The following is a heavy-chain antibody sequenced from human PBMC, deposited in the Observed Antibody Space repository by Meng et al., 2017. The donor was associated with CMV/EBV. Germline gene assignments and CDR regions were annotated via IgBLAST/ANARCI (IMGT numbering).Heavy chain of an antibody. D-gene: IGHD2-15*01. CDR3: GRDSGRGYCSGGSCYNPD. V-gene: IGHV3-7*01. Sequence: GESLKISCAASGFTFSSYWMSWVRQAPGKGLEWVANIKQDGSEKYYVDSVKGRFTISRDNAKNSLYLQMNSLRAEDTAVYYCGRDSGRGYCSGGSCYNPDWGQGTTVTVSS. CDR2: IKQDGSEK. J-gene: IGHJ6*02. CDR1: GFTFSSYW.